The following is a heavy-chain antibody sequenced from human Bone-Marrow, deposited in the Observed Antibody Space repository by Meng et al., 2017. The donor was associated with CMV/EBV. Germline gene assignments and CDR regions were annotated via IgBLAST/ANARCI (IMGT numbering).Heavy chain of an antibody. V-gene: IGHV1-18*01. CDR2: ISAYNGNT. J-gene: IGHJ6*02. D-gene: IGHD3-3*01. CDR1: GYTFTSYG. Sequence: ASVKVSCKASGYTFTSYGISWVGQAPGQGLEWMGWISAYNGNTNYAQKLQGRVTMTTDTPTSTAYMELRSLRSDDTAVYYCARADYYDLWSGSSRPYGMDVWGQGTTVTVSS. CDR3: ARADYYDLWSGSSRPYGMDV.